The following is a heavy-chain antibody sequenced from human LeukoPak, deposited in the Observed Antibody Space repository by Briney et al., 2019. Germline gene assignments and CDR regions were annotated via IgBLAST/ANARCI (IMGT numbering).Heavy chain of an antibody. Sequence: GGSLRLSCAASGFTFDDYAMHWVRQAPGKGLEWVSLISGNGGSTYYADSVKGRFTISRDNSKNSLYLQMNSLRTEDTALYYCATNPAAAAQSYYYYYYMDVWGKGTTVTVSS. CDR2: ISGNGGST. D-gene: IGHD6-13*01. CDR1: GFTFDDYA. V-gene: IGHV3-43*02. CDR3: ATNPAAAAQSYYYYYYMDV. J-gene: IGHJ6*03.